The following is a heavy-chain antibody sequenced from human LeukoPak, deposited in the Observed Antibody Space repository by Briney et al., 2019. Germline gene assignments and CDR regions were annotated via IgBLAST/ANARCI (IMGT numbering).Heavy chain of an antibody. CDR3: ARHLSSVSTNDY. CDR1: GGSISSGSYY. Sequence: SETLSLTCTVSGGSISSGSYYWGWIRQPPGKGLEWIGSFYYTGRTYYNPSLKSRVTISADTSKNQFSLKVTSVTAADTAVYYCARHLSSVSTNDYWGQRTLVSVSS. CDR2: FYYTGRT. J-gene: IGHJ4*02. V-gene: IGHV4-39*01. D-gene: IGHD5/OR15-5a*01.